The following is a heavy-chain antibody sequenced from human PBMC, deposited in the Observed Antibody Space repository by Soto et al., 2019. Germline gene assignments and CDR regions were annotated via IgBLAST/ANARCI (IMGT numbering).Heavy chain of an antibody. CDR1: GGTFSSYA. CDR2: IIPIFGTA. D-gene: IGHD2-21*02. Sequence: QVQLVQSGAEVKKPGSSVKVSCKASGGTFSSYAISWVRQAPGQWLEWMGGIIPIFGTANYAQKFQGRVTITADESTSTAYMELSSLRSEDTAVYYCAREYCGGDCWGWFDPWGQGTLVTVSS. V-gene: IGHV1-69*12. J-gene: IGHJ5*02. CDR3: AREYCGGDCWGWFDP.